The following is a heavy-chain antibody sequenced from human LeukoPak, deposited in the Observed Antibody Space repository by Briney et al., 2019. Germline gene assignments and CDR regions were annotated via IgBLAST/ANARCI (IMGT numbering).Heavy chain of an antibody. CDR1: GFTFSSYA. J-gene: IGHJ4*02. D-gene: IGHD2-8*01. CDR2: ISGSGGST. Sequence: GGSLRLSCAASGFTFSSYAVSWVRQAPGKGLEWVSSISGSGGSTHSADSVKGRFTISRDNSKNTLYLQMNSLRAEDTALYYCAKDRSCTNDICHGDFDYWGQGTLVTVSS. V-gene: IGHV3-23*01. CDR3: AKDRSCTNDICHGDFDY.